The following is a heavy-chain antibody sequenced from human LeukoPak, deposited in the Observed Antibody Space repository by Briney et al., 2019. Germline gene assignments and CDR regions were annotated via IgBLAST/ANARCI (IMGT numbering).Heavy chain of an antibody. CDR2: ISNGKT. CDR3: VREAGYCAPVCVKTNWFDP. D-gene: IGHD2-15*01. CDR1: GFPFSSHA. V-gene: IGHV3-23*01. Sequence: PGGSLRLSCAASGFPFSSHAMSWVRQPPGKGLEWVAAISNGKTYYADSVWGRFAISRDDSTNTVYLHMNSLRDEDTALYHCVREAGYCAPVCVKTNWFDPWGQGTLVTVSS. J-gene: IGHJ5*02.